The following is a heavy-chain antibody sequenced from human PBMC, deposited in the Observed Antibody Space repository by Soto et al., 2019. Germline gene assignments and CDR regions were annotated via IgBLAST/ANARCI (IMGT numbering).Heavy chain of an antibody. J-gene: IGHJ4*02. Sequence: PSETLSLTCTVSGGSISSYYWSWIRQPAGKGLEWIGRIYTSGSTNYNPSLKSRVTMSVDTSKNQFSLKLSSVTAADTAVYYCERDSGSGWVYYFDYWGQGTLVTVSS. D-gene: IGHD6-19*01. CDR3: ERDSGSGWVYYFDY. V-gene: IGHV4-4*07. CDR2: IYTSGST. CDR1: GGSISSYY.